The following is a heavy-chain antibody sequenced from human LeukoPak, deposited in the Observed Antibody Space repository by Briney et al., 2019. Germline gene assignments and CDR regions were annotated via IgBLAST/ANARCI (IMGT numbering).Heavy chain of an antibody. J-gene: IGHJ4*02. V-gene: IGHV3-48*03. CDR1: GFTFSAYE. CDR2: ISTSGSTT. Sequence: GGSLRLSCAASGFTFSAYEVNWVRQAPGKGVEWVAYISTSGSTTHYADSVKGRFTISRDNAKNSLFLQMNSLRAEDTAVYYCARGAQWVIDYWGQGTLVTVSS. CDR3: ARGAQWVIDY. D-gene: IGHD1-26*01.